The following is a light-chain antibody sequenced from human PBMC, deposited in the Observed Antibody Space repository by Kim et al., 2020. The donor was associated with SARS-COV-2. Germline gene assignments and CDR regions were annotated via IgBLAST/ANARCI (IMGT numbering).Light chain of an antibody. Sequence: SPGERAPLPCRASHSLLRRFFASYQHKPRQAPSLLLVGASSRAAAIPDSFCRSCSWPSFPLTITILEPDDFVVYYCQQYDSPPYSFGQGTKLEI. CDR1: HSLLRRF. CDR2: GAS. J-gene: IGKJ2*03. CDR3: QQYDSPPYS. V-gene: IGKV3-20*01.